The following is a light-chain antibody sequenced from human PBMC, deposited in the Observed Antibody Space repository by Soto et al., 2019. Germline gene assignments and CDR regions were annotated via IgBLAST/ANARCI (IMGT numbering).Light chain of an antibody. CDR3: QKYNSAPWT. CDR1: QGITNY. V-gene: IGKV1-27*01. Sequence: DIQMTQSPSSLSASVGDRVTITCRASQGITNYLAWYQQNPGKVPRLLIYAASTLQSGVPSRFSGRGSGTDFSLTISSLQPEDVASYYCQKYNSAPWTFGQGTK. J-gene: IGKJ1*01. CDR2: AAS.